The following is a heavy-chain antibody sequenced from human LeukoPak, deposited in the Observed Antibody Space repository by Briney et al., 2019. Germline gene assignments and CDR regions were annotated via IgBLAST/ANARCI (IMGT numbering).Heavy chain of an antibody. CDR3: ARDRSRTFDY. D-gene: IGHD1-7*01. CDR1: GGSITIDY. J-gene: IGHJ4*02. CDR2: LHNSGTT. Sequence: SETLSLTCTVSGGSITIDYWSWIRQPAGKGLEWIGRLHNSGTTKYNSSLESRVTMSLDTSKNQFSLKVTSVTAADTAVYYFARDRSRTFDYWGQGILVTVSP. V-gene: IGHV4-4*07.